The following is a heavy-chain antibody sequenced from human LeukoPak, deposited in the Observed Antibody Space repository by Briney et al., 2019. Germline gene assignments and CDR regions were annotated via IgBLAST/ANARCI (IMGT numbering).Heavy chain of an antibody. CDR3: ARDFPGNSGALTYYYYYYMDV. V-gene: IGHV3-11*01. D-gene: IGHD4-23*01. J-gene: IGHJ6*03. Sequence: GGSLRLSCAASGFTFSDYYMSWIRQAPGKGLEWVSYISSSGSTIYYADSVKGRFTISRDNAKNSLYLQMNSLRAEDTAVYYCARDFPGNSGALTYYYYYYMDVWGKGTTVTVSS. CDR1: GFTFSDYY. CDR2: ISSSGSTI.